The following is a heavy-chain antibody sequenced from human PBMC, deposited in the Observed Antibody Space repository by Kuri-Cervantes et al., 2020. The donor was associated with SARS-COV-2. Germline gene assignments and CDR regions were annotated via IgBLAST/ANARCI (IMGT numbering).Heavy chain of an antibody. CDR1: GYTFTGYY. CDR2: INPNSGGT. J-gene: IGHJ4*02. CDR3: ARERPDATFFDY. Sequence: ASVKVSCKASGYTFTGYYMHWVRQAPGQGLEWMGWINPNSGGTNYAQKFQGRVTMTRDTSISTAYMELSSLRSEDTAVYYCARERPDATFFDYWGQGTLVTVSS. D-gene: IGHD6-25*01. V-gene: IGHV1-2*02.